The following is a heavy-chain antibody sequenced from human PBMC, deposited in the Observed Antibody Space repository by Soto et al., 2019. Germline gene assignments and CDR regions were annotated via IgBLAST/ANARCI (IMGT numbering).Heavy chain of an antibody. J-gene: IGHJ3*02. CDR2: IYYSGST. D-gene: IGHD1-26*01. Sequence: SETLSLTCTVSGGSISSGDYYWSWIRQPPGKGLEWIGYIYYSGSTNYNPSLKSRVTISVDTSKNQFSLKLSSVTAADTAVYYCARYSGSYLGAFDIWGQGTMVTVSS. V-gene: IGHV4-30-4*01. CDR1: GGSISSGDYY. CDR3: ARYSGSYLGAFDI.